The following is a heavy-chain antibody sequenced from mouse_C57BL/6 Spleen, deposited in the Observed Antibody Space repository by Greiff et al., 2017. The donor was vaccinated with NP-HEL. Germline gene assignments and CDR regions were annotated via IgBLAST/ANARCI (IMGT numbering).Heavy chain of an antibody. CDR3: ARRGGNEDYYAMDY. J-gene: IGHJ4*01. D-gene: IGHD2-1*01. CDR1: GYTFTSYG. CDR2: IYPRSGNT. Sequence: VKLQQSGAELARPGASVKLSCKASGYTFTSYGISWVKQRTGQGLEWIGEIYPRSGNTYYNEKFKGKATLTADKSSSTAYMELRSLTSEDSAVYFCARRGGNEDYYAMDYWGQGTSVTVSS. V-gene: IGHV1-81*01.